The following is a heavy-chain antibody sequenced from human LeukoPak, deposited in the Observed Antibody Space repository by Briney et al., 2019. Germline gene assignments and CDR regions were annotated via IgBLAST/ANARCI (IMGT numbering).Heavy chain of an antibody. J-gene: IGHJ4*02. CDR1: GGSISSGGYH. D-gene: IGHD3-3*01. Sequence: PSETLSLTCTVSGGSISSGGYHWSWIRQHPGKGLEWIGYIYYSGSTYYNPSLKSRVTISVDTSKNQFSLKLSSVTAADTAVYYCARFRGQRGGSGYYEDGTYYFDYWGQGTLVTVSS. V-gene: IGHV4-31*03. CDR3: ARFRGQRGGSGYYEDGTYYFDY. CDR2: IYYSGST.